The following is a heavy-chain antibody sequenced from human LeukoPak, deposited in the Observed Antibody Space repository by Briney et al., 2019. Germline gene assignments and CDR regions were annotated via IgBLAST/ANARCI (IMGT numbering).Heavy chain of an antibody. D-gene: IGHD6-13*01. CDR2: IHYTGTT. V-gene: IGHV4-39*07. J-gene: IGHJ5*02. CDR1: GGSIRSSSYN. Sequence: SETLSLTCTVSGGSIRSSSYNWGWIRQPPGKGLEWIGSIHYTGTTFYNPSLKSRVTISVDTSKNQFSLKLTSVTAADTAVYYCARVLAAAGNNWFDPWGQGTLVTVSS. CDR3: ARVLAAAGNNWFDP.